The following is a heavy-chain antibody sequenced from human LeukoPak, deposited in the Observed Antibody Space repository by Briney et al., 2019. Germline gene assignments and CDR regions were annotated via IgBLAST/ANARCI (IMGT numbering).Heavy chain of an antibody. CDR3: AKDLLLWFGEDY. V-gene: IGHV3-23*01. CDR2: ISGSGGST. D-gene: IGHD3-10*01. Sequence: GGSLRLSCAASGFTFSSYAMGWVRQAPGKGLEWVSAISGSGGSTYYADSVKGRFTISRDNSKNTLYLQMNSLRAEDTAVYYCAKDLLLWFGEDYWGQGTLVTVSS. J-gene: IGHJ4*02. CDR1: GFTFSSYA.